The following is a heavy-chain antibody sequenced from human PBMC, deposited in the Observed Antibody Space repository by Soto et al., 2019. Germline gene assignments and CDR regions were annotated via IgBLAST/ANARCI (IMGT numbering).Heavy chain of an antibody. CDR2: VYSGGST. J-gene: IGHJ4*02. CDR3: ARDLYLSA. Sequence: GGSLRLSCEASGFTVSSHSMSWVRQAPGKGLEWVSVVYSGGSTFYADSVKDRFTISRDNSRNTVFLQLDSLRAEDTAVYYCARDLYLSAWGQGTLVTVSS. V-gene: IGHV3-66*01. D-gene: IGHD2-15*01. CDR1: GFTVSSHS.